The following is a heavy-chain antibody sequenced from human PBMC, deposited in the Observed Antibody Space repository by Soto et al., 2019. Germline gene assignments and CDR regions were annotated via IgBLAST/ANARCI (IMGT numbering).Heavy chain of an antibody. CDR1: GGSISGGGDY. CDR2: IYYSGST. CDR3: ARSRVPRKAFDS. Sequence: PSEPLCLTCIVAGGSISGGGDYWSWNRQHPGKGLEWIGYIYYSGSTYYNPSLRSRATISVDPSKNPFSLKLSSVTAADPRFYYCARSRVPRKAFDSWGQGTLVTVSS. V-gene: IGHV4-31*03. J-gene: IGHJ4*02.